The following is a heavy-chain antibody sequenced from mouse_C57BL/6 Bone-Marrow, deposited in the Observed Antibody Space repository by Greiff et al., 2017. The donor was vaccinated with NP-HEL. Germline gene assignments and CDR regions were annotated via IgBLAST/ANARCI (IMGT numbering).Heavy chain of an antibody. CDR2: ISNGGGST. V-gene: IGHV5-12*01. CDR1: GFTFSDYY. CDR3: ARQGDYGAWFAY. J-gene: IGHJ3*01. D-gene: IGHD2-4*01. Sequence: EVKLMESGGGLVQPGGSLKLSCAASGFTFSDYYMYWVRQTPEKRLEWVAYISNGGGSTYYPDTVKGRFTISRDNAKNTLYLQMSRLKSEDTAMYYCARQGDYGAWFAYWGQGTLVTVSA.